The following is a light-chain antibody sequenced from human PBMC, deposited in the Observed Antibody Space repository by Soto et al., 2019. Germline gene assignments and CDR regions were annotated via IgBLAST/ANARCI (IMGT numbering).Light chain of an antibody. Sequence: DIQMTQSPSSLSASVGDRVTITCRASQGVGNYLAWFQQKPGKVPKLLISGASTLQSGVSSRFSGSGSRTDFTLTISSLQPEDVATYYCQKYNNAPRTFGQGTKVEIK. J-gene: IGKJ1*01. CDR3: QKYNNAPRT. CDR1: QGVGNY. V-gene: IGKV1-27*01. CDR2: GAS.